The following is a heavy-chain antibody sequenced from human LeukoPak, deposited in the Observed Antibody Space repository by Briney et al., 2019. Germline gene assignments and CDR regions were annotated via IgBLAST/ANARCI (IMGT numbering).Heavy chain of an antibody. CDR3: ASRIPPRDVVPVANNYGMDV. J-gene: IGHJ6*02. CDR2: IIPIFGTA. D-gene: IGHD2-2*01. Sequence: VKVSCXASGGTFSSYAISWVRQAPGQGLEWMGGIIPIFGTANYAQKFQGRVAITADESTSTAYMELSSLRSEDTAVYYCASRIPPRDVVPVANNYGMDVWGQGTTVTVSS. V-gene: IGHV1-69*01. CDR1: GGTFSSYA.